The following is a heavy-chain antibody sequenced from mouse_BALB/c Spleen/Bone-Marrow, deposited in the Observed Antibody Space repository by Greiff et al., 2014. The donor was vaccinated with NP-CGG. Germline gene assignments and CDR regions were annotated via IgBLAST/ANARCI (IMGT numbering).Heavy chain of an antibody. J-gene: IGHJ2*01. Sequence: EVKLMESGGGLVKPGGSLKLSCAASGFTFSSYAMSWVRQTPEKRLEWVATISSGGSYTYYPDSVKGRFTISRDTAENTLYLQMSSLRSENTAKYYCASQGRPNYFDYWGQGTTLTVSA. V-gene: IGHV5-9-3*01. CDR3: ASQGRPNYFDY. CDR2: ISSGGSYT. D-gene: IGHD3-3*01. CDR1: GFTFSSYA.